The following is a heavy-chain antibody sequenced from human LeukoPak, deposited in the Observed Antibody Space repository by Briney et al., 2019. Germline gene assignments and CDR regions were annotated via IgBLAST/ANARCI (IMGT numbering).Heavy chain of an antibody. V-gene: IGHV3-21*01. D-gene: IGHD3-22*01. CDR2: ISSSSSYI. CDR1: GFTFSNYW. CDR3: ARSLYYYDSSGYYSPGAFDI. J-gene: IGHJ3*02. Sequence: PGGSLRLSCAASGFTFSNYWMHWVRQAPGKGLEWVSSISSSSSYIYYADSVKGRFTISRDNAKNSLYLQMNSLRAEDTAVYYCARSLYYYDSSGYYSPGAFDIWGQGTMVTVSS.